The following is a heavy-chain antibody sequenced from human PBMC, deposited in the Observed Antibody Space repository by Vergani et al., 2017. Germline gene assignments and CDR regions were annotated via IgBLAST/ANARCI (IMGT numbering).Heavy chain of an antibody. D-gene: IGHD6-13*01. CDR1: GVSITTYY. CDR3: ARGSRAEGGSGPDK. V-gene: IGHV4-4*09. J-gene: IGHJ4*02. CDR2: IFSSGTT. Sequence: QVRLQESGPGLVKPSETLSLICTVSGVSITTYYWSWVRQPPGKGLEWIGEIFSSGTTNYNPSFKNRVTMSVDTSKNQFSLKLNSVTAADTAVYYCARGSRAEGGSGPDKWGQGTLVTVSS.